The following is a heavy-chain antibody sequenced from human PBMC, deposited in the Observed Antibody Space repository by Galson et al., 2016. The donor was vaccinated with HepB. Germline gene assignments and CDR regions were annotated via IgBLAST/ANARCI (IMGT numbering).Heavy chain of an antibody. CDR3: VRGPAPKVISSFFDV. D-gene: IGHD2-21*01. CDR1: GFTFNTYG. J-gene: IGHJ3*01. V-gene: IGHV3-33*01. CDR2: IWHDGRNT. Sequence: SLRLSCAASGFTFNTYGMHWVRQAPGKGLESVAVIWHDGRNTNHADSVKGRFTISRDNSKNTLELQMNSLGAEDTAVYYCVRGPAPKVISSFFDVWGQGTMVTVSS.